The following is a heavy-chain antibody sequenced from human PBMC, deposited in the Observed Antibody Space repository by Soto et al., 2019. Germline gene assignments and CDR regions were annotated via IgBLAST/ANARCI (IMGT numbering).Heavy chain of an antibody. V-gene: IGHV4-30-4*01. CDR3: AKDESSSWYFVY. CDR1: GGSISSGDYY. CDR2: IYYSGST. J-gene: IGHJ4*02. Sequence: TSETLSLTCTVSGGSISSGDYYWSWIRQPPGKGLEWIGYIYYSGSTYYNPSLKSRVTISVDTSKNQFSLKLSSVTAADTAVYYCAKDESSSWYFVYWGQGTLVTVSS. D-gene: IGHD6-13*01.